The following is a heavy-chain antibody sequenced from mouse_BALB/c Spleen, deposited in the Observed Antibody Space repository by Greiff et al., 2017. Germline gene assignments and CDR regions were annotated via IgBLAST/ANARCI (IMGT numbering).Heavy chain of an antibody. J-gene: IGHJ1*01. Sequence: EVQGVESGGGLVQPGGSRKLSCAASGFTFSSFGMHWVRQAPEKGLEWVAYISSGSSTIYYADTVKGRFTISRDNPKNTLFLQMTSLRSEDTAMYYCARAYYRYWYFDVWGAGTTVTVSS. CDR1: GFTFSSFG. D-gene: IGHD2-14*01. V-gene: IGHV5-17*02. CDR2: ISSGSSTI. CDR3: ARAYYRYWYFDV.